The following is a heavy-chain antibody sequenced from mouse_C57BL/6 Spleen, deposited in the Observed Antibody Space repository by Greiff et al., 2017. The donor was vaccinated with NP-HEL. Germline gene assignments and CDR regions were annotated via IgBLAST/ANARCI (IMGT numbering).Heavy chain of an antibody. CDR3: ARPDSSGAMDY. J-gene: IGHJ4*01. CDR1: GFTFSDYY. D-gene: IGHD3-2*02. Sequence: EVKLMESGGGLVQPGGSLKLSCAASGFTFSDYYMYWVRQTPEKRLEWVAYISNGGGSTYYPDTVKGRFTISRDNAKNTLYLQMSRLKSEDTAMYYCARPDSSGAMDYWGQGTSVTVSS. V-gene: IGHV5-12*01. CDR2: ISNGGGST.